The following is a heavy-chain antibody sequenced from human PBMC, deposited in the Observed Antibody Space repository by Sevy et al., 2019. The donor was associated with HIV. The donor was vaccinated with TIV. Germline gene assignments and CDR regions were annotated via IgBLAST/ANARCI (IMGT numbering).Heavy chain of an antibody. CDR3: ARDRYRYYYDTSGHNWFDP. J-gene: IGHJ5*02. CDR2: ISWNSGSI. CDR1: GFTFDDYA. Sequence: SLRLSCAASGFTFDDYAMHWVRQVPGKGLEWVSSISWNSGSIGYADSVKGRFTISRDNAKSSLYLQMNSLRAEDMALYYCARDRYRYYYDTSGHNWFDPWGQGTLVTVSS. D-gene: IGHD3-22*01. V-gene: IGHV3-9*03.